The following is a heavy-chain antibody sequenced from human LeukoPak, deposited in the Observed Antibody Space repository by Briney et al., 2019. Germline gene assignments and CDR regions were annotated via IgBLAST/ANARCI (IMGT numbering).Heavy chain of an antibody. CDR1: GGSISPYY. J-gene: IGHJ5*02. CDR2: IYYTGST. V-gene: IGHV4-59*01. Sequence: LETLSLTCTVSGGSISPYYWSWIRQPPGKGLEWIGNIYYTGSTNYNPSLRSRVTISVDTSKNQFSLKLSSVTAADTALYYCVRGKLGFDPWGQGTLVTVSS. CDR3: VRGKLGFDP.